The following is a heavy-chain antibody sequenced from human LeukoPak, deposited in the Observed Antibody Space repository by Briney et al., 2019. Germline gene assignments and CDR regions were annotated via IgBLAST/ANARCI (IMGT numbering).Heavy chain of an antibody. CDR3: ARSPSVRGVISL. CDR2: INSDGSST. V-gene: IGHV3-74*01. D-gene: IGHD3-10*01. J-gene: IGHJ4*02. CDR1: GFTFSSYW. Sequence: PGRSLRLSCAASGFTFSSYWMHWVRQAPGKGLVWVSRINSDGSSTSYADSVKGRFTISRDNAKNTLYLQMNSLRAEDTAVYYCARSPSVRGVISLWGQGTLVTVSS.